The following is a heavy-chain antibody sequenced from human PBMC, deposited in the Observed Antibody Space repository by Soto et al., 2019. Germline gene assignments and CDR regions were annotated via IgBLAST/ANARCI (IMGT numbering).Heavy chain of an antibody. V-gene: IGHV4-59*01. D-gene: IGHD3-22*01. CDR3: AREHYDPYYYYGMDV. CDR1: GGSISSYY. Sequence: SETLSLTCTVSGGSISSYYWSWIRQPPGKGLEWIGYIYYSGSTNYNPSLKSRVTISVDTSKNQFSLKLSSVTAADTAVYYCAREHYDPYYYYGMDVWGQGTTVTVSS. CDR2: IYYSGST. J-gene: IGHJ6*02.